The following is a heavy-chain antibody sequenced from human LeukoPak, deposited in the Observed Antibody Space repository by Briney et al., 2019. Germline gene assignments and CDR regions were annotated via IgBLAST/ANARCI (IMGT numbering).Heavy chain of an antibody. CDR2: ISSSGSTI. V-gene: IGHV3-48*03. D-gene: IGHD3-22*01. CDR3: ARGDDSSGYYFY. J-gene: IGHJ4*02. Sequence: GGSLRLSCAASGFTFSSYEMNWVRQAPGKGLEGVSYISSSGSTIYYADSVKGRFTISRDNAKNSLYLQMNSLRAEDTAVYYCARGDDSSGYYFYWGQGTLVTVSS. CDR1: GFTFSSYE.